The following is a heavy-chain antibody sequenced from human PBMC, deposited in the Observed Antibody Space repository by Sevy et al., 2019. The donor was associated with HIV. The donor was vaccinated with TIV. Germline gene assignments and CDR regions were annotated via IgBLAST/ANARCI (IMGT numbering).Heavy chain of an antibody. V-gene: IGHV3-7*01. CDR1: GFTFSSYW. CDR2: LNQDGSEK. D-gene: IGHD2-15*01. Sequence: QAGGSLRLSCVASGFTFSSYWMSWVRQAPGKGLEWVANLNQDGSEKYYVDSVKGRFLISRDIGRNSLFLQMNSLTAEDSAVYYCAREYCSHTTCYTVVLEPWGQGTLVTVSS. CDR3: AREYCSHTTCYTVVLEP. J-gene: IGHJ4*02.